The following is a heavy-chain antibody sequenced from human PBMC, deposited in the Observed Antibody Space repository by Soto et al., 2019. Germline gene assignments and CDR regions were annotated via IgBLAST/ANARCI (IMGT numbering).Heavy chain of an antibody. V-gene: IGHV3-23*01. CDR1: GFTFSSYA. CDR2: ISGSGGST. CDR3: AKPGAERHYYYYYGMDV. J-gene: IGHJ6*02. Sequence: HPGGSLRLSCAASGFTFSSYAMSWVRQAPGKGLEWVSAISGSGGSTYYADSVKGRFTISRDNSKNTLYLQMNSLRAEDTAVYYCAKPGAERHYYYYYGMDVWGQGTKVTVSS.